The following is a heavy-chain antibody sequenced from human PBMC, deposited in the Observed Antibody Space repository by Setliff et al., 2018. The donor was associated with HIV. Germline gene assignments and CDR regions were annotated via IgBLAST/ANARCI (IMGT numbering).Heavy chain of an antibody. D-gene: IGHD5-18*01. Sequence: SGPTLVNPTQTRTQTWSLSGVSPRSSGVGVGRIRQRAGKALEWLAVIYWNNDTEYSPSLKRRLTITKDTSKNQVVLKLTNMDPVDTATYYCAHSPRRGYGYASFYYPSSHLDVWGKGTTVTVSS. CDR3: AHSPRRGYGYASFYYPSSHLDV. V-gene: IGHV2-5*01. CDR1: GVSPRSSGVG. CDR2: IYWNNDT. J-gene: IGHJ6*04.